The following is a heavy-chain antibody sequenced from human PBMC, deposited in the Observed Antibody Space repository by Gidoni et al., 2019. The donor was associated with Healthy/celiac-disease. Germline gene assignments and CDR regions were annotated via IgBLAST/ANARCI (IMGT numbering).Heavy chain of an antibody. Sequence: QVQLVESGGGVVQPGRSLRLPCAASGFTFSRYAMHWVRQAPGKGLGWVAVISYDGSNKYYADSVKGRFTISRDNSKNTLYLQMNSLGAEDTAVYYCARDFGIVVVVAAFDYWGQGTLVTVSS. D-gene: IGHD2-15*01. CDR1: GFTFSRYA. V-gene: IGHV3-30-3*01. CDR3: ARDFGIVVVVAAFDY. CDR2: ISYDGSNK. J-gene: IGHJ4*02.